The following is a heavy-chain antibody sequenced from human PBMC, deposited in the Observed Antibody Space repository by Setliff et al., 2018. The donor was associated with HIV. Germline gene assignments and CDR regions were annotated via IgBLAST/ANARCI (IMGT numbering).Heavy chain of an antibody. D-gene: IGHD2-21*01. V-gene: IGHV1-18*01. CDR3: ARPSSPDCGGDCYPDAFDI. J-gene: IGHJ3*02. CDR2: ISTYNGNT. CDR1: GYTFTNYG. Sequence: GASVMVSCKASGYTFTNYGISWVRQAPGQGLEWMGWISTYNGNTKYVQKLQGRVTMTTDTSTSTAYMELRSLRSDDTAMYYCARPSSPDCGGDCYPDAFDIWGQGTMVTVSS.